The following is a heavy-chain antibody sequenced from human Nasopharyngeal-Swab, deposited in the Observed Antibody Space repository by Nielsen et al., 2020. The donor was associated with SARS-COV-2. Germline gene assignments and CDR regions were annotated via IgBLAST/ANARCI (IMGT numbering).Heavy chain of an antibody. CDR2: ISFDGTNK. V-gene: IGHV3-30*04. CDR3: VRDRDIFGYDSSGYYGADAFDL. Sequence: GSLKISCAASGFIFHSFAMHWVRQAPGKGLEWVALISFDGTNKYYAGSVRGRFTISRDTSKDTLYLQMDRLRADDTAVYYCVRDRDIFGYDSSGYYGADAFDLWGQGTMVTVSS. D-gene: IGHD3-22*01. CDR1: GFIFHSFA. J-gene: IGHJ3*01.